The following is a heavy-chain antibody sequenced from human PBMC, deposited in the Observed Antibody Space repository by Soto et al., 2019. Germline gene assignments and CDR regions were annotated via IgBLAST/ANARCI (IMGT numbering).Heavy chain of an antibody. CDR2: IYYSGST. V-gene: IGHV4-39*01. J-gene: IGHJ4*02. D-gene: IGHD3-3*01. CDR1: GGSISSSSYY. Sequence: SETLSLTCTVSGGSISSSSYYWGWIRQPPGKGLEWIGSIYYSGSTYYNPSLKSRVTISVDTSKNQFSLKLSSVTAADTAVYYCARAQTIFGIITVFDYWGQGTLVTVSS. CDR3: ARAQTIFGIITVFDY.